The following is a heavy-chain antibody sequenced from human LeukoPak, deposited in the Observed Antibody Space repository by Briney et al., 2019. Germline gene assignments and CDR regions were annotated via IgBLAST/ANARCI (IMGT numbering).Heavy chain of an antibody. CDR3: AELGITMIGGV. Sequence: GGSPRLSCAASGFTFSSYSMNWVRQAPGKGLEWVSYVSSSGSTIYYADSVKGRFTISRDNAKNSLYLQMNSLRAEDTAVYYCAELGITMIGGVWGKGTTVTISS. J-gene: IGHJ6*04. CDR2: VSSSGSTI. V-gene: IGHV3-48*04. CDR1: GFTFSSYS. D-gene: IGHD3-10*02.